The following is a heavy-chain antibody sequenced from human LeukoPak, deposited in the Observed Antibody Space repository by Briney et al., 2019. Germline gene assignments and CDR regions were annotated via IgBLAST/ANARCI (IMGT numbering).Heavy chain of an antibody. CDR2: INSDGSST. CDR3: ARAAAVAGPTLGYYYYYYYMDV. Sequence: GGSLRLSCAASGFTFSSYWMHWVRQAPGKGLVWVSRINSDGSSTSYADSVKGRFTISRDNAKNTLYLQMNSLRAEDTAVYYCARAAAVAGPTLGYYYYYYYMDVWGKGTTVTVSS. D-gene: IGHD6-19*01. V-gene: IGHV3-74*01. J-gene: IGHJ6*03. CDR1: GFTFSSYW.